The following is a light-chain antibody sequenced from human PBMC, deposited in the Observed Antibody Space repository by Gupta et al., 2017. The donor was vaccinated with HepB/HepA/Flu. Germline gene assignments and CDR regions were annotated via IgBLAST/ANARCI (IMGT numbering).Light chain of an antibody. CDR1: QLGNKY. CDR2: QDT. J-gene: IGLJ2*01. V-gene: IGLV3-1*01. CDR3: QAWDSSTVV. Sequence: SYELTQPPSVSVSPGQTANITCSGDQLGNKYASWYQQKPGQSPGRVIYQDTKRPSGIPERFSGSNSGKTANLTISGTQAMDEADYYCQAWDSSTVVFGGGTKLTGL.